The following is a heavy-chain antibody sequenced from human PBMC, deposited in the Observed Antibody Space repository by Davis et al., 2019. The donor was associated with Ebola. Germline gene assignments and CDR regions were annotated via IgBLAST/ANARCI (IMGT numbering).Heavy chain of an antibody. J-gene: IGHJ6*02. CDR3: AKDRCRGGRCQGFFYGMDV. CDR1: GFTFNRFG. Sequence: GALKTPFEASGFTFNRFGMHRVRPGPGKGPEWLAVISEDGSNKYYVDSVEVRFTISRHNSKETLYLEVNSLRAEDTAVYYCAKDRCRGGRCQGFFYGMDVWGQGTTVTDSS. V-gene: IGHV3-30*18. CDR2: ISEDGSNK. D-gene: IGHD2-15*01.